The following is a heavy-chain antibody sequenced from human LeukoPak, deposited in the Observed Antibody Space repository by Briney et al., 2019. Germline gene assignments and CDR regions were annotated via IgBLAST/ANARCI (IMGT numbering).Heavy chain of an antibody. V-gene: IGHV3-74*01. D-gene: IGHD3-3*01. CDR1: GFTFSDYA. CDR2: IKGDGIST. J-gene: IGHJ4*02. CDR3: AKDHYWSIDY. Sequence: GGSLRLSCIASGFTFSDYAMGWVRQAPGQGLVWVSRIKGDGISTNYADSVKGRFTISRDIAKNTLYLQMNSLRAEDTGVYYCAKDHYWSIDYWGRGTLVTVSS.